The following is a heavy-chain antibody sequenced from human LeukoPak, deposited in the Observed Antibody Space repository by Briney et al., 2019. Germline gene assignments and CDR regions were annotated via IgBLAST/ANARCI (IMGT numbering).Heavy chain of an antibody. CDR1: GDSISSGACS. CDR3: ARELWFANAPGSWLDP. CDR2: IFHTGST. J-gene: IGHJ5*02. V-gene: IGHV4-30-2*01. D-gene: IGHD3-10*01. Sequence: SQTLSLTCVVHGDSISSGACSWSWIRQPPGKGLEWIGYIFHTGSTFYNPSLKSRVTISVDNSKNQFSLRLNSVTAADTAVYYCARELWFANAPGSWLDPWGQGTLVTVSS.